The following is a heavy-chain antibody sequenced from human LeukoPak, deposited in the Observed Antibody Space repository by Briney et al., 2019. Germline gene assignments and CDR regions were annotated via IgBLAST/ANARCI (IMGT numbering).Heavy chain of an antibody. CDR3: ARAHHNYYGGCYDH. J-gene: IGHJ4*02. CDR1: GFSFSSYW. V-gene: IGHV3-74*01. D-gene: IGHD4-23*01. CDR2: INGDVRTT. Sequence: GGSLMLSCVASGFSFSSYWMYWVRQAPGKGLVVVYRINGDVRTTHYADSVEGRFPIPRNNAKNTLYLKMNSLRAEDTAVYYCARAHHNYYGGCYDHWGRGTLVTVSS.